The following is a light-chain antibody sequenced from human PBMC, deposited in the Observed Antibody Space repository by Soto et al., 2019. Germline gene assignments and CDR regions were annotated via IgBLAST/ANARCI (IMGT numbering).Light chain of an antibody. CDR2: GAT. CDR3: QQYGKPPT. V-gene: IGKV3-20*01. Sequence: EIVLTQSPATLSLSPGERASLSCRASQSVTDNYVAWYQQKPGQAPRLLIHGATFRATAVPDRFSGSGSGTDFTLTISSLEPEDFAVYHCQQYGKPPTFGQGTKVEIK. CDR1: QSVTDNY. J-gene: IGKJ1*01.